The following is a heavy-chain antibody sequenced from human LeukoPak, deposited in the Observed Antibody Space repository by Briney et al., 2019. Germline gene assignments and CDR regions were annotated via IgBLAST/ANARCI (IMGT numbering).Heavy chain of an antibody. CDR1: GGSISSSSYY. CDR2: IYYSGST. D-gene: IGHD3-22*01. CDR3: ARNFYSSGYYYDLGYFDY. J-gene: IGHJ4*02. Sequence: RTSETLSLTCTVSGGSISSSSYYWGWVRQPPGKGLEWIGYIYYSGSTNYNPSLKSRVTISVDTSKNQFSLKLSSVTAADTAVYYCARNFYSSGYYYDLGYFDYWGQGTLVTVSS. V-gene: IGHV4-61*05.